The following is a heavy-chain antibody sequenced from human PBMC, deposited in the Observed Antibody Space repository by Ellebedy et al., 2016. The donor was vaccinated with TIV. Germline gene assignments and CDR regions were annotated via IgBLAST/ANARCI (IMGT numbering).Heavy chain of an antibody. D-gene: IGHD3-10*01. V-gene: IGHV3-30*18. CDR3: AKDLRRMVRGVEAQGIFDY. Sequence: GGSLRLSCAASGFTFSSYGMHWVRQAPGKGLEWVAGMSYDGSNKYYADSVKGRFTIPRDKSKNTLYVQMNSLRPEDTAVYYCAKDLRRMVRGVEAQGIFDYWGQGSLVTVTS. CDR1: GFTFSSYG. CDR2: MSYDGSNK. J-gene: IGHJ4*02.